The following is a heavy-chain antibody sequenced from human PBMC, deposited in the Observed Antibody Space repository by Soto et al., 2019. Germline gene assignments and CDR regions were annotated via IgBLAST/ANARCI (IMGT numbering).Heavy chain of an antibody. Sequence: GGSLRLSCAASGFTFDDYGMSWVRQAPGKGLEWVSGINWNGGSTGYADSVKGRFTISRDNAKNSLYLQMNSLRAEDTALYYCARDPYGSGSYKVGMGYWRQGTLVTVSS. CDR3: ARDPYGSGSYKVGMGY. V-gene: IGHV3-20*04. CDR1: GFTFDDYG. CDR2: INWNGGST. D-gene: IGHD3-10*01. J-gene: IGHJ4*02.